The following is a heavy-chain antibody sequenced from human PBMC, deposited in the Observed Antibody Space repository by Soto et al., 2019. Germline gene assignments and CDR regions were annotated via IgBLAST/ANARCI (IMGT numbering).Heavy chain of an antibody. Sequence: QVQLVQSGAEVKDPGASVTVACKASGYTFTNYVFIWLRQAPGQGLEWVGWISPYNRNTHYAQNLQGRVTMTTDASTGTAYMELTSLRSDDTSVYYCVRESKNQRLVTGGWFDPWCQGTLVTVSS. CDR1: GYTFTNYV. CDR3: VRESKNQRLVTGGWFDP. D-gene: IGHD3-9*01. J-gene: IGHJ5*02. CDR2: ISPYNRNT. V-gene: IGHV1-18*01.